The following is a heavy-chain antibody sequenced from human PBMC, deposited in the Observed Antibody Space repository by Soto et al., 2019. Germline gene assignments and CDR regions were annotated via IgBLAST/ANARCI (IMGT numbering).Heavy chain of an antibody. D-gene: IGHD3-22*01. V-gene: IGHV4-31*03. CDR2: IYYSGST. CDR3: ARVGGSSGYRIRRSWYFAL. J-gene: IGHJ2*01. Sequence: QVQLQESGPGLVKPSQTLSLTCTVSGGSISSGGYYWSWIRQHPGKGLEWIGYIYYSGSTYYNPSLNLRVTISVDTSKNQFSLKLSSVNAADTAVYYCARVGGSSGYRIRRSWYFALWGRGTLVTVSS. CDR1: GGSISSGGYY.